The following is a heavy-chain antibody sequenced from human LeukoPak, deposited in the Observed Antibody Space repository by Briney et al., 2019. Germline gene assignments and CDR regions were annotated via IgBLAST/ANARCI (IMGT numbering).Heavy chain of an antibody. D-gene: IGHD6-13*01. J-gene: IGHJ6*02. Sequence: GGSLRLSCAASGFIFSSYSMSWVRQAPGRGLEWVSVITGSGGNTYYADSVKGRFTISKDNSKNTVYLQMSSLRVDDTAVYYCAKAASSSWPSYYYGMDVWGQGTTVTVSS. V-gene: IGHV3-23*01. CDR1: GFIFSSYS. CDR2: ITGSGGNT. CDR3: AKAASSSWPSYYYGMDV.